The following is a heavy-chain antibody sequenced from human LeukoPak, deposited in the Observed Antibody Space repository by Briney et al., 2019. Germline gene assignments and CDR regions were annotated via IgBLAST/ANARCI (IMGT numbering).Heavy chain of an antibody. CDR1: GGSISSGDYY. CDR2: IYYSGST. V-gene: IGHV4-30-4*01. D-gene: IGHD1-26*01. Sequence: SQTLSHTCTVSGGSISSGDYYWSWLRQPPGKGLEWIGYIYYSGSTYFNPSLKSRVTISVETSKNQFSLKLSSVTAADTAVYYCVRVPVYSGTYFDYWGQGTLVTVSS. CDR3: VRVPVYSGTYFDY. J-gene: IGHJ4*02.